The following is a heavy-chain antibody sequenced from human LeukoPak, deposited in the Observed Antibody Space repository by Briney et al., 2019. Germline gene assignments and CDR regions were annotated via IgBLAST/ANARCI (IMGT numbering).Heavy chain of an antibody. J-gene: IGHJ4*02. CDR2: IYYSGST. CDR3: ARVTWGIAAAGALDY. V-gene: IGHV4-59*01. CDR1: GGSISSYY. Sequence: SETLSLTCIVSGGSISSYYWSWIRQPPGKGLEWIGYIYYSGSTNYNPSLKSRVTISVDTSKNQFSLKLSSVTAADTAVYYCARVTWGIAAAGALDYWGQGTLVTVSS. D-gene: IGHD6-13*01.